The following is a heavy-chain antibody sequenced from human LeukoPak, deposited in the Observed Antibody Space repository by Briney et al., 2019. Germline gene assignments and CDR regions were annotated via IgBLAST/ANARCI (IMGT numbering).Heavy chain of an antibody. CDR2: VYYSGDT. J-gene: IGHJ4*02. V-gene: IGHV4-61*01. Sequence: PETLSLTCTVSGGSVSSGSYYWSWIRQPPGKGLEWIGYVYYSGDTNYNPSLKSRVAISVDTSKNQFSLNLSSVTAADTAVYYCARDTGYCSGGSCYHNYFDYWGQGTLVTVSS. CDR3: ARDTGYCSGGSCYHNYFDY. D-gene: IGHD2-15*01. CDR1: GGSVSSGSYY.